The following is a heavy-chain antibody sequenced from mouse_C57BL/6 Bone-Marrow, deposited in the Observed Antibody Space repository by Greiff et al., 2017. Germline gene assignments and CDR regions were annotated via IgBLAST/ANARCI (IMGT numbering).Heavy chain of an antibody. Sequence: GVDFSRYWMSWVRRAPGKGLEWIGEINPDSSTINYAPSLKDKFIISRDNAKNTLYLQMSKVRSEDTALYYCARQILRYPFAYWGQGTLVTVSA. CDR2: INPDSSTI. CDR1: GVDFSRYW. D-gene: IGHD1-1*01. J-gene: IGHJ3*01. CDR3: ARQILRYPFAY. V-gene: IGHV4-1*01.